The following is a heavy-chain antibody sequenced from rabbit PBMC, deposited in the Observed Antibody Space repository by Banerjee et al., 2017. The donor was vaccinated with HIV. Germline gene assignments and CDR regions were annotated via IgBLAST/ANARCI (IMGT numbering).Heavy chain of an antibody. J-gene: IGHJ4*01. CDR2: IYTGDGST. CDR3: ARGTGYVGYGVHYFNL. Sequence: QSLEESGGDLVKPGASLTLTCTASGFSFSGNYWICWVRQAPGKGLEWIACIYTGDGSTYYASWAKGRFTISKTSSTTVTLQMTSLTAADTATYFCARGTGYVGYGVHYFNLWGPGTLVTVS. CDR1: GFSFSGNYW. D-gene: IGHD7-1*01. V-gene: IGHV1S40*01.